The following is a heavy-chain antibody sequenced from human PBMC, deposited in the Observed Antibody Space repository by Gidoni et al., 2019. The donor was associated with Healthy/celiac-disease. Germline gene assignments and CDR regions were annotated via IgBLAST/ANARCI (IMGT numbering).Heavy chain of an antibody. J-gene: IGHJ4*02. V-gene: IGHV4-39*01. CDR1: GGSISSSSYY. CDR2: IYYSGST. D-gene: IGHD6-6*01. Sequence: QLQLQESGPGLVKPSETLSPTCPVSGGSISSSSYYWGWIRQPPGKGLEWIGSIYYSGSTYYNPSLKSRVTIAVDTSKNQFSLKLSSVTAADTAVYYCARQLRFVVGLEYSSSSSYFDYWGQGTLVTVS. CDR3: ARQLRFVVGLEYSSSSSYFDY.